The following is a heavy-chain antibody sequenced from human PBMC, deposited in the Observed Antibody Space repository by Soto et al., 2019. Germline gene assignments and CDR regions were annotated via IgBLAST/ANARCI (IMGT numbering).Heavy chain of an antibody. Sequence: SVKLSCKASAYPFTSYYMHWVRQAPGQGLEWMGIINPSGGSTSYAQKFQGRVTMTRDTSTSTVYMEISSLRSEDTAVYYCARGLQRIQLCLDYWGQGTLVTFYS. CDR2: INPSGGST. V-gene: IGHV1-46*01. D-gene: IGHD5-18*01. CDR1: AYPFTSYY. CDR3: ARGLQRIQLCLDY. J-gene: IGHJ4*02.